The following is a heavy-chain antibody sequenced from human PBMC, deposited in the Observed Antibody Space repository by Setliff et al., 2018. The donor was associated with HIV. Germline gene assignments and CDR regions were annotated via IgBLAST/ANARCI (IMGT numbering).Heavy chain of an antibody. J-gene: IGHJ5*02. V-gene: IGHV3-9*01. CDR1: GFTFSTYA. Sequence: GGSLRLSCATSGFTFSTYAMHWVRQAPGKGLEWVTGISWNSGNIAYADAVKGRFTISRDNARNSLYLQMNTLRPEDTAFYYCARGTHYFDRTQFDPWGQGTLVTVSS. CDR2: ISWNSGNI. D-gene: IGHD3-9*01. CDR3: ARGTHYFDRTQFDP.